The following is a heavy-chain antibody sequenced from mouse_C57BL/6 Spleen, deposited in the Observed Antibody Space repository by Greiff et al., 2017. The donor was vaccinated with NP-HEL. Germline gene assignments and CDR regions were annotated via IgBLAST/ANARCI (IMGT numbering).Heavy chain of an antibody. CDR1: GFTFSDYG. CDR2: ISSGSSTI. D-gene: IGHD2-12*01. J-gene: IGHJ4*01. V-gene: IGHV5-17*01. CDR3: AREGDSNDVYAMDY. Sequence: EVQRVESGGGLVKPGGSLKLSCAASGFTFSDYGMHWVRQAPEKGLEWVAYISSGSSTIYYADTVKGRFTISRDNAKNTLFLQMTSLRSEDTAMYYCAREGDSNDVYAMDYWGQGTSVTVSS.